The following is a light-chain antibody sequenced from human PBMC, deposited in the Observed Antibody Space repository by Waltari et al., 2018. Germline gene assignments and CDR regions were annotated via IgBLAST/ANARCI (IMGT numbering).Light chain of an antibody. J-gene: IGLJ2*01. CDR1: PSNIGAGYD. V-gene: IGLV1-40*01. CDR2: GIN. CDR3: QSYDTTLSVV. Sequence: QSVLTHSPSVSGAPGQRVSISCTGHPSNIGAGYDVHWYQQGPGKAPKLIYGINTRPVGVPDRFFGSQSGTSASLAIIGLQAEDEADYYCQSYDTTLSVVFGGGTKLTVL.